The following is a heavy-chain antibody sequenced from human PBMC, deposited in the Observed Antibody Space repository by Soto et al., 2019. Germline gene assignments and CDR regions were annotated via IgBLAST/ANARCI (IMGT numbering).Heavy chain of an antibody. CDR2: IRSKAYGGTT. D-gene: IGHD2-15*01. CDR3: PRGGRYFDY. V-gene: IGHV3-49*04. CDR1: GFTFGDYA. J-gene: IGHJ4*02. Sequence: GSLRLSCTASGFTFGDYAMSWVRQAPGKGLEWVGFIRSKAYGGTTEYAASVKGRFTISRDDSKSIAYLQMNSLKTEDTAVYYCPRGGRYFDYWGQGTLVTVSS.